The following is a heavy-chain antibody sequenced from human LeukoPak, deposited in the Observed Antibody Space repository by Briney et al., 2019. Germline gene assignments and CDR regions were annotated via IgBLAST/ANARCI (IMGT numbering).Heavy chain of an antibody. D-gene: IGHD1-26*01. J-gene: IGHJ4*02. Sequence: GGSLRLSCAASGFTFSNYAMNWVSQAPGKGLEWVSAIRDSGGSTYYADSVKGRFTISRDNSKNTLYLQMNSLRAEDTAVYYCAKVIVGVMRGYFDYWGQGTLVTVSS. V-gene: IGHV3-23*01. CDR1: GFTFSNYA. CDR2: IRDSGGST. CDR3: AKVIVGVMRGYFDY.